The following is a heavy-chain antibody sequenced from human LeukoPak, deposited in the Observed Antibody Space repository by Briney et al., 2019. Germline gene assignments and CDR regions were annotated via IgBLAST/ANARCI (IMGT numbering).Heavy chain of an antibody. D-gene: IGHD6-13*01. J-gene: IGHJ6*02. CDR3: VRDIAAAGSRYYYYGMDV. Sequence: GRSLRPSCAAAGLTLGSYGMHWVRQAPGKGLEWVAVIWYDGSNKYYADSAKGRFTISRDNSKNTLYLQMNSLRAEDTAVYYCVRDIAAAGSRYYYYGMDVWGQGTTVTVSS. CDR2: IWYDGSNK. V-gene: IGHV3-33*01. CDR1: GLTLGSYG.